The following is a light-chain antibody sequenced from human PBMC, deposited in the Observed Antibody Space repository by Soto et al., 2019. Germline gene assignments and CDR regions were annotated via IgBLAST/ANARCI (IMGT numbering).Light chain of an antibody. V-gene: IGKV2-28*01. Sequence: DIVMTQSPLSLPVTPGEPASISCGSSQSLLHTIGYNYLDWYLQKPGQSPQLLIYLGSNRASGVSDRFSGSGSGTDFTLKISRVEAEDVGVYYCMQALQTPVTFGQGTRLEIK. CDR1: QSLLHTIGYNY. J-gene: IGKJ5*01. CDR3: MQALQTPVT. CDR2: LGS.